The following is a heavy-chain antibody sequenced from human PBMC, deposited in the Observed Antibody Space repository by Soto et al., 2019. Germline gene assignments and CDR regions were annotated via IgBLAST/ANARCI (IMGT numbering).Heavy chain of an antibody. CDR2: IYYSGST. D-gene: IGHD5-12*01. CDR3: ARRGVATMYYYYGMDV. V-gene: IGHV4-39*01. J-gene: IGHJ6*02. Sequence: SETLSLTFTVYGGPISSSSYYWSWIRQPPGKGLEWIGSIYYSGSTYYNPSLKSRVTISVDTSKNQFSLKLSSVTAADTAVYYCARRGVATMYYYYGMDVWGQGTTVT. CDR1: GGPISSSSYY.